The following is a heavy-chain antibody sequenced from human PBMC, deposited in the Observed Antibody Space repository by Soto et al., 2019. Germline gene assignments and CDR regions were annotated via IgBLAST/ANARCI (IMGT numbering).Heavy chain of an antibody. CDR3: AINTYGYGNLDY. J-gene: IGHJ4*02. D-gene: IGHD5-18*01. V-gene: IGHV4-39*02. CDR1: DGSISTSSYY. CDR2: MSYRGST. Sequence: QLQLQESGPGLVKPSETLSLTCTVSDGSISTSSYYWGWIRQPPGKGLEWIGSMSYRGSTYYNPSLESRVTISVDTSKTHLSLKLSSVTAADTAVYYCAINTYGYGNLDYWGQGTLVTVSS.